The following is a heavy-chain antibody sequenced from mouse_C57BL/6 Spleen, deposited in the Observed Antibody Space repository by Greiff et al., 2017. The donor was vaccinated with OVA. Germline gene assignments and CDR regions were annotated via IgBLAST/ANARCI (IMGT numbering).Heavy chain of an antibody. J-gene: IGHJ4*01. V-gene: IGHV1-4*01. CDR2: INPSSGYT. Sequence: VQLQQSGAELARPGASVKMSCKASGYTFTSYTMHWVKQRPGQGLEWIGYINPSSGYTKYNQKFKDKATLTADKSSSTAYMQLSSLTSEDSAVYYCARRAYYGSRDYYAMDDWGQGTSVTVSS. CDR1: GYTFTSYT. D-gene: IGHD1-1*01. CDR3: ARRAYYGSRDYYAMDD.